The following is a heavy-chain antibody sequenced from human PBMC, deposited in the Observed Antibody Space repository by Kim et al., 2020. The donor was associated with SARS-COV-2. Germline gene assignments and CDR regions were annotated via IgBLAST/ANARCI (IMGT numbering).Heavy chain of an antibody. V-gene: IGHV4-59*13. CDR2: IYYSGNT. CDR1: GGSISNYY. Sequence: SETLSLTCTVSGGSISNYYWSWIRQPPGKGLEWIGYIYYSGNTNYNHSLKSRLTISVDMSKNQFSLRLTSVTAADTAVYYCAREGSMQWRNWFDPWGQGTLVTVSS. CDR3: AREGSMQWRNWFDP. D-gene: IGHD6-19*01. J-gene: IGHJ5*02.